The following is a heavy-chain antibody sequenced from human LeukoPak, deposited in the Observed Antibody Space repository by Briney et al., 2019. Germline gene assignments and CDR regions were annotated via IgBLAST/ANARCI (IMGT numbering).Heavy chain of an antibody. CDR3: TRGLYYYDSSDSDGFDI. V-gene: IGHV1-8*01. J-gene: IGHJ3*02. D-gene: IGHD3-22*01. CDR2: INPKSGNT. CDR1: GYTLVSYD. Sequence: ASVKVSCKASGYTLVSYDLNWVRQAAGQGPEWLGRINPKSGNTGYAQKLQGRVNFNRTTSISTAYMELRSLTSDDTAVYYCTRGLYYYDSSDSDGFDIWGQGTMVTVYS.